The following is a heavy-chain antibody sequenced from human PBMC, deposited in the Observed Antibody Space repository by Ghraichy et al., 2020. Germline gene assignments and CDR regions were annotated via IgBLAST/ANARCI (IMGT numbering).Heavy chain of an antibody. V-gene: IGHV3-23*01. Sequence: GESLNISCAASGFTFSSYAMSWVRQAAGKGLEWVSAISGSGGSTYYADSVKGRFTISRDNSKNTLYLQMNSLRAEDTAVYYCAKGDCSSTSCYTDYYYYMDVWGKGTTVTVSS. D-gene: IGHD2-2*02. CDR3: AKGDCSSTSCYTDYYYYMDV. CDR2: ISGSGGST. CDR1: GFTFSSYA. J-gene: IGHJ6*03.